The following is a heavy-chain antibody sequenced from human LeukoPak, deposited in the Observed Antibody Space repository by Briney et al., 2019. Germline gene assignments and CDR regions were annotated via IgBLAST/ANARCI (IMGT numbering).Heavy chain of an antibody. D-gene: IGHD2-2*01. J-gene: IGHJ5*02. CDR1: GYTFTGYY. CDR3: AFSSTSCYAGCWFDP. V-gene: IGHV1-2*02. CDR2: TNPNSGGT. Sequence: AASVKVSCKASGYTFTGYYMHWVRQAPGQGLEWMGWTNPNSGGTNYAQKFQGRVTMTRDTSISTAYMGLSRLRSDDTAVYYCAFSSTSCYAGCWFDPWGQGTLVTVSS.